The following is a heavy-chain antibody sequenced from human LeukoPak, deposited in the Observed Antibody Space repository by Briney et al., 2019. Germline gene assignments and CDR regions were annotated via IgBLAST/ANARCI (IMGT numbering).Heavy chain of an antibody. V-gene: IGHV4-38-2*02. CDR3: ARGSGRSYYGSGKRYYYYMDV. Sequence: PSETLSLTCTVSGYSISSGYYWGWIRQPPGKGLEWIGSIYHSGSTYYNPSLKSRVTISVDTSKNQFSLKLSSVTAADTAVYYCARGSGRSYYGSGKRYYYYMDVWGKGTTVTISS. CDR1: GYSISSGYY. D-gene: IGHD3-10*01. J-gene: IGHJ6*03. CDR2: IYHSGST.